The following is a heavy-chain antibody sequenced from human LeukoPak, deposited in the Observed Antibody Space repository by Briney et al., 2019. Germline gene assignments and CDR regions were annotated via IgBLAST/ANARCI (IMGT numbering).Heavy chain of an antibody. V-gene: IGHV4-39*07. CDR3: TKVCFGAVRDS. CDR1: GDSMIDNNFY. CDR2: IYYNGRS. D-gene: IGHD1-26*01. Sequence: SETLSLTCTVSGDSMIDNNFYWGWTRQSPQKGLEWIASIYYNGRSLYNPSLRSRVTISLDAPKNQIFLKLSSVTAADTAVYYCTKVCFGAVRDSWGRGILVTVSS. J-gene: IGHJ5*02.